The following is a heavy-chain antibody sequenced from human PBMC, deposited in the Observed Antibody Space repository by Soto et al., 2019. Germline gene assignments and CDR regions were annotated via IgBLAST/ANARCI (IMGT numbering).Heavy chain of an antibody. J-gene: IGHJ5*02. V-gene: IGHV1-8*02. Sequence: SVKVSCRAAGYTFINYDISWVRQATGQGLEWMGWMNPGSGKTGYANKFQCRVTMTRDASTSTAHLELSSLTSEDTAVYYCARMASFGTLNSFDPWGQGTLVTVSS. CDR3: ARMASFGTLNSFDP. D-gene: IGHD3-16*01. CDR1: GYTFINYD. CDR2: MNPGSGKT.